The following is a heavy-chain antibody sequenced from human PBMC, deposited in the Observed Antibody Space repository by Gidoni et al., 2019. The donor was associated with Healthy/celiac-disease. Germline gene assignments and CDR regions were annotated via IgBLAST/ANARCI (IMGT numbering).Heavy chain of an antibody. CDR3: ARESVTDDSSGLDAFDI. V-gene: IGHV3-53*01. CDR1: GFTVSRNY. Sequence: EVQLVESGGGLIQPGGSLRLSCAASGFTVSRNYMSWVRQAPGKGLEWVSVIYSGGSTYYADSVKGRFTISRDNSKNTLYLQMNSLRAEDTAVYYCARESVTDDSSGLDAFDIWGQGTMVTVSS. CDR2: IYSGGST. J-gene: IGHJ3*02. D-gene: IGHD3-22*01.